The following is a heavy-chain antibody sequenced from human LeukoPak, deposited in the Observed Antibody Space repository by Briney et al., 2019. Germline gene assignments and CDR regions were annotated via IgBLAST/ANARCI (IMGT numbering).Heavy chain of an antibody. V-gene: IGHV3-74*01. Sequence: AGGSLRLSCSASGFTFSVYWMHWVRQAPGKGLVCVSRIKSDGSSTSYADSVKGRFTISRDDAKNTLYLQMNSLRAEDTAVYYCARAYNSHFDYWGQGALVTVSS. J-gene: IGHJ4*02. CDR1: GFTFSVYW. CDR3: ARAYNSHFDY. D-gene: IGHD1-1*01. CDR2: IKSDGSST.